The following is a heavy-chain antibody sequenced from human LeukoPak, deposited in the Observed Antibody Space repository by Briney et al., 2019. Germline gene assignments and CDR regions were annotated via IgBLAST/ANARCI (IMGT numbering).Heavy chain of an antibody. D-gene: IGHD6-19*01. J-gene: IGHJ3*02. Sequence: GGSLRLSCAASGFTFSSYGMSWVRQAPGKGLEWVSYISSSGSTIYYADSVKGRFTISRDNAKNSLYLQMNSLRAEDTAVYYCARVSGWSDAFDIWGQGTMVTVSS. CDR2: ISSSGSTI. CDR3: ARVSGWSDAFDI. V-gene: IGHV3-48*04. CDR1: GFTFSSYG.